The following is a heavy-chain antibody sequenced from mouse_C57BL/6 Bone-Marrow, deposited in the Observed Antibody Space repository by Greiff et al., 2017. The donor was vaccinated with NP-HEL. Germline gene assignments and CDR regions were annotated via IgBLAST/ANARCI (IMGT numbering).Heavy chain of an antibody. CDR2: ISSGGAYI. D-gene: IGHD2-10*02. CDR3: TRRYGNLPWFAY. CDR1: GFTFSSYA. Sequence: EVQLVASGEGLVKPGGSLKLSCAASGFTFSSYAMSWVRQTPEKRLEWVAYISSGGAYIYYEDTVKGRFTISRDNARNTLYLQMSSLKAEDTAMYYCTRRYGNLPWFAYWGQGTLVTVSA. V-gene: IGHV5-9-1*02. J-gene: IGHJ3*01.